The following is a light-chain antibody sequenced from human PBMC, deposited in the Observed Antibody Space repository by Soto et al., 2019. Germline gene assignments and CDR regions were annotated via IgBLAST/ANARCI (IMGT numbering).Light chain of an antibody. J-gene: IGKJ1*01. V-gene: IGKV3-20*01. CDR1: QSVGRNY. CDR3: QQYGTSPWA. CDR2: AAS. Sequence: EIVLTQFPGTLPLSPGERAHLSCRASQSVGRNYVAWYQQKPGQAPRVIIYAASNRASGIPDRFSGSGSGSDFTLTISRLEPEDFAVYYCQQYGTSPWAFGQGTKVEIK.